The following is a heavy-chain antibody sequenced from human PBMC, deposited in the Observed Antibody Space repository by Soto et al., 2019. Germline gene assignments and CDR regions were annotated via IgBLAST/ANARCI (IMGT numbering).Heavy chain of an antibody. CDR3: AKDVESGWYEAFDY. J-gene: IGHJ4*02. Sequence: GGSLRLSCTASGFAFSQYGMSWVRQAPGKGLEWVSSIRSFDYRTNYADSVKGRFTISRDNSKSTLSLQMNSLRAEDTAVYYCAKDVESGWYEAFDYWGPGTRVTSPQ. V-gene: IGHV3-23*01. CDR1: GFAFSQYG. D-gene: IGHD6-19*01. CDR2: IRSFDYRT.